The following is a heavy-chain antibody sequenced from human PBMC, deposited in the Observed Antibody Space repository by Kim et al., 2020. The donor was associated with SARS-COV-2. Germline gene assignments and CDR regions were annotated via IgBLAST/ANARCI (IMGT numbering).Heavy chain of an antibody. CDR1: GFTFNSYA. CDR2: ISGSGGST. J-gene: IGHJ6*02. CDR3: AKDSSIAAAGTVYYYYGMDV. D-gene: IGHD6-13*01. V-gene: IGHV3-23*01. Sequence: GGSLRLSCAASGFTFNSYAMSWVRQAPGKGLEWVSAISGSGGSTYYADSVKGRFTISRDNSKNTLYLQMNSLRAEDTAVYYCAKDSSIAAAGTVYYYYGMDVWGQGTTVTVSS.